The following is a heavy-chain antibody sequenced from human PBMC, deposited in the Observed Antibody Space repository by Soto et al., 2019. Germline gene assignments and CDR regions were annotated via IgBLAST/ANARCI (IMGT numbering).Heavy chain of an antibody. CDR1: GGTFSSYA. CDR3: ARENRAAMAYYGMDV. CDR2: IIPIFGTA. V-gene: IGHV1-69*13. J-gene: IGHJ6*02. Sequence: SVKVSCKASGGTFSSYAISWVRQAHGQGLEWMGGIIPIFGTANYAQKFQGRVTITADESTSTAYMELSSLRSEDTAVYSCARENRAAMAYYGMDVWGQGTTVTVSS. D-gene: IGHD5-18*01.